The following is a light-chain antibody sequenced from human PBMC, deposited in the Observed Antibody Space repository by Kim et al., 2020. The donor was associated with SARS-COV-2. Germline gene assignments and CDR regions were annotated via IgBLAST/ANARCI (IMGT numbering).Light chain of an antibody. CDR1: QDINNY. CDR2: DAS. J-gene: IGKJ5*01. Sequence: DIQMTQSPSSLSASIGDRVTITCQASQDINNYLNWYQRKPGKAPKLLIYDASNLQTGVPSRFSGGGSGTNFTFTISSLQPEDIATYYCQQYDTLITFGQGTRLEIK. V-gene: IGKV1-33*01. CDR3: QQYDTLIT.